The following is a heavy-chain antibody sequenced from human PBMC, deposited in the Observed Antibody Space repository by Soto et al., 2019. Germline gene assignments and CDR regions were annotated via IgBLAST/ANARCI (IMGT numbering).Heavy chain of an antibody. CDR1: GFTFSSFA. CDR2: IWYDGSNK. D-gene: IGHD2-15*01. CDR3: AKADAYCSCGCGDCLNWLDP. Sequence: QVQLVESGGGVVQPGRSLRLSCAASGFTFSSFAMHWVRQAPGKGLEWVAVIWYDGSNKEYADSVKGRFTISRDNSKNTLYLQMNMWRYENTAGYHCAKADAYCSCGCGDCLNWLDPWGQGTLVTVSS. V-gene: IGHV3-33*06. J-gene: IGHJ5*02.